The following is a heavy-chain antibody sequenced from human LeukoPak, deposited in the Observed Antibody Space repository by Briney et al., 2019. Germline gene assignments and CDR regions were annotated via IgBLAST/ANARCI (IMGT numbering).Heavy chain of an antibody. V-gene: IGHV4-31*03. CDR2: IYYSGST. J-gene: IGHJ4*02. D-gene: IGHD3-10*01. Sequence: SETLSLTCTVSGGSISSGGYYWSWIRQHPGKGLEWIGYIYYSGSTYYNPSLKSRVTISVDTSKNLFSLKLSSVTAADTAVYYCARFDYGSGSYFYFDYWGQGTLVTVSS. CDR1: GGSISSGGYY. CDR3: ARFDYGSGSYFYFDY.